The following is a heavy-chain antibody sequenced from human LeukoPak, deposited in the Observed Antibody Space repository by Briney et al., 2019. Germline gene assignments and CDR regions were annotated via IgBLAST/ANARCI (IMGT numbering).Heavy chain of an antibody. Sequence: ASVKVSCKASGYTFTSYDINWVRQAPGQGLEWMGWMNPNSGNTGYAQKFQGRVTMTRNTSISTAYMELSSLRSEDTAVYYCAREDSSGYYLDYWGQGTLVTVSS. V-gene: IGHV1-8*01. CDR1: GYTFTSYD. CDR3: AREDSSGYYLDY. CDR2: MNPNSGNT. D-gene: IGHD3-22*01. J-gene: IGHJ4*02.